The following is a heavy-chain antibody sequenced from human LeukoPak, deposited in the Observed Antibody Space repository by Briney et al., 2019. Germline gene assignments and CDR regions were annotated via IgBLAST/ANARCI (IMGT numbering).Heavy chain of an antibody. V-gene: IGHV1-69*05. CDR3: ARTMIAKYYYYYYMDV. J-gene: IGHJ6*03. D-gene: IGHD3-22*01. CDR1: GGTFSSYA. CDR2: IIPIFGTA. Sequence: SVKVSCKASGGTFSSYAISWVRQAPGQGLEWMGGIIPIFGTANYAQKFQGRVTITTDESTSTAYMELSSLRSEDTAVYYCARTMIAKYYYYYYMDVWGKGTTVTVSS.